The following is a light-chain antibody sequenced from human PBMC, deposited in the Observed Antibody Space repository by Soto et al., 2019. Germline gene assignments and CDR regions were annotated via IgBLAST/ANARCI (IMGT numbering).Light chain of an antibody. CDR3: AAWDDSLNAWV. CDR2: TYN. J-gene: IGLJ3*02. Sequence: HSVLTQPPSASGTPGQRVTISCSGSSSNIGSNTVNWYQQLPGTAPKLLIYTYNQRPSGVPDRFSGSKSGTSASLAISGLQSEDEADYYCAAWDDSLNAWVFGGGTKLTVL. V-gene: IGLV1-44*01. CDR1: SSNIGSNT.